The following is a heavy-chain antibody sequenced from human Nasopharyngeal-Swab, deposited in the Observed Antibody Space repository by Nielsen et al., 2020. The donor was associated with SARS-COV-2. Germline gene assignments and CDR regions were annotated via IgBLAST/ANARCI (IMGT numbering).Heavy chain of an antibody. CDR3: ARDRGDGYNLYYFDY. J-gene: IGHJ4*02. D-gene: IGHD5-24*01. Sequence: GGSLRLSCAASGFTFSSYGMHWVRQAPGKGPEWVAVISYDGSNKYYADSVKGRFTIPRDNSKNTLYLQMNSLRAEDTAVYYCARDRGDGYNLYYFDYWGQGTLVTVSS. CDR2: ISYDGSNK. V-gene: IGHV3-30*03. CDR1: GFTFSSYG.